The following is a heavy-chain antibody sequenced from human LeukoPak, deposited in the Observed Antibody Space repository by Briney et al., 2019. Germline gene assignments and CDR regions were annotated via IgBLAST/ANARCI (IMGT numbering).Heavy chain of an antibody. CDR1: GITFSSYS. CDR2: ISSSGSTK. Sequence: GGSLRLSCGASGITFSSYSMNWVRQAPGKGLEWISYISSSGSTKYYADSVKGRFTISRDNARNSLYLQMNSLRAEDTAVYFCARGGLSIMGYWGQGTLVTVSS. CDR3: ARGGLSIMGY. J-gene: IGHJ4*02. V-gene: IGHV3-48*01. D-gene: IGHD2/OR15-2a*01.